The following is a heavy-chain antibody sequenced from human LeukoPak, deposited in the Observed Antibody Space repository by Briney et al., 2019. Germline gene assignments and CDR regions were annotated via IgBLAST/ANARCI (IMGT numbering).Heavy chain of an antibody. CDR2: ISSSSSTI. V-gene: IGHV3-48*04. D-gene: IGHD3-10*02. CDR3: AELGITMIGGV. CDR1: GFTFTSYS. Sequence: GGSLRLSCAASGFTFTSYSMNWVRQAPGKGLEWISYISSSSSTIYYADSVKGRFTISRDNAKNSLYLQMNSLRAEDTAVYYCAELGITMIGGVWGKGTTVTISS. J-gene: IGHJ6*04.